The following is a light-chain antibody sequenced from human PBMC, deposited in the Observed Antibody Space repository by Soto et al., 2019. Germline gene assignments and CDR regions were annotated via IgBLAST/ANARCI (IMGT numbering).Light chain of an antibody. CDR3: SSYTSSSTL. J-gene: IGLJ1*01. CDR1: SRDVGTYNY. Sequence: QSALTQPASVSGSPGQSITISCTGTSRDVGTYNYVSWYQQHPGKAPKLIIYEVSNRPSGISSRFTGSKSGNTASLTISGLQTEDEADYYCSSYTSSSTLFGTGTKVTVL. V-gene: IGLV2-14*01. CDR2: EVS.